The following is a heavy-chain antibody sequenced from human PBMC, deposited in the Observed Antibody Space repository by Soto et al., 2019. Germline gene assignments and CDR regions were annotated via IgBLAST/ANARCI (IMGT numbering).Heavy chain of an antibody. Sequence: GGSLRLSCAASGFTFSSYGMHWVRQAPGKGLGWVAVIWYDGSNKYYADSVKGRFTISRDNSKNTLYLQMNSLRAEDTAVYYCARSSIAVAGPDYWGQGTLVTVSS. V-gene: IGHV3-33*01. CDR3: ARSSIAVAGPDY. CDR1: GFTFSSYG. J-gene: IGHJ4*02. D-gene: IGHD6-19*01. CDR2: IWYDGSNK.